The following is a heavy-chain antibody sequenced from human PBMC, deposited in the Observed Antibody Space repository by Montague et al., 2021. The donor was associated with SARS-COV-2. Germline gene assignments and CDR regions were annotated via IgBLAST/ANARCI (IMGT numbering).Heavy chain of an antibody. CDR2: ISDSGST. CDR3: ARHYSTTLPAVY. Sequence: SETLSLTCTVSGGSISSFYWSWFRQPPGKGLEWMGYISDSGSTNYNTSLTSRVTMSVDTSKNQFSLKVNSVTAADTAVYYCARHYSTTLPAVYWGQGTLVTVSS. CDR1: GGSISSFY. V-gene: IGHV4-59*08. J-gene: IGHJ4*02. D-gene: IGHD2/OR15-2a*01.